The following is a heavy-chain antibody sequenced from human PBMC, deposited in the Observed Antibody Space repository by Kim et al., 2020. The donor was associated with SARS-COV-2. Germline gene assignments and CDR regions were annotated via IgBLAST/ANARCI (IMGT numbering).Heavy chain of an antibody. D-gene: IGHD5-18*01. CDR1: GFTFSSYW. J-gene: IGHJ4*02. V-gene: IGHV3-7*03. Sequence: GGSLRLSCAASGFTFSSYWMSWVRQAPGKGLEWVANIKQDGSEKYYVDSVKGRFTISRDNAKNSLYLQMNSLRAEDTAVYYCARARLSGYSYGFYFDYWGQGTLVTVSS. CDR2: IKQDGSEK. CDR3: ARARLSGYSYGFYFDY.